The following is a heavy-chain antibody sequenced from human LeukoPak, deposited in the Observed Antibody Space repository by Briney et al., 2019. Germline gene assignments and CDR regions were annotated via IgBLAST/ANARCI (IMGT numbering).Heavy chain of an antibody. J-gene: IGHJ6*02. CDR2: ISGSGGDS. V-gene: IGHV3-23*01. CDR1: GISFSTYV. CDR3: AKVSGRILIWPQPFGDGMDV. D-gene: IGHD3-10*01. Sequence: PPGGSLRLSCAASGISFSTYVMAWVRQAPGKGLECVSAISGSGGDSYYAASVKGRFTISRDNSKSTLYLQMNSLRVEDTAVYYCAKVSGRILIWPQPFGDGMDVWGQGTTVTVSS.